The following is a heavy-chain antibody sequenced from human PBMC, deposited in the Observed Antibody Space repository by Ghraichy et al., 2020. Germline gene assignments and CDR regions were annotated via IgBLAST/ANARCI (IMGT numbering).Heavy chain of an antibody. J-gene: IGHJ5*02. D-gene: IGHD2-21*01. Sequence: ASVKVSCQTCRSTVSGPVTHFELQSRGQGVERMGRVNPNTGVTGYAQKFQGRVTMTRDTSISTAYMELSRLTSDDTAMYYCARERGAGDWRFSSWGQGTLVTVSS. CDR2: VNPNTGVT. V-gene: IGHV1-2*06. CDR3: ARERGAGDWRFSS. CDR1: RSTVSGPV.